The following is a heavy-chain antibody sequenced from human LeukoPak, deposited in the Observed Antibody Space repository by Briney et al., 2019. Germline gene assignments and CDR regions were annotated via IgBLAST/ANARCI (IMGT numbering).Heavy chain of an antibody. V-gene: IGHV4-59*01. CDR2: IYYSGST. CDR1: GGSISSYY. J-gene: IGHJ4*02. Sequence: SETLSLTCTVSGGSISSYYWSWIRQPPGKGLEWIGDIYYSGSTNYNPSLKSRVTISVDTSKNQFSLKLSSVTAADTAVYYCARDRYYYDSSGYRLVGFDYWGQGTLVTVSS. D-gene: IGHD3-22*01. CDR3: ARDRYYYDSSGYRLVGFDY.